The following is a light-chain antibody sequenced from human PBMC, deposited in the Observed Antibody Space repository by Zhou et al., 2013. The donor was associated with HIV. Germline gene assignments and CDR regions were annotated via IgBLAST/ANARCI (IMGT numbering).Light chain of an antibody. CDR2: DTS. CDR1: QSVSSSY. CDR3: QQYGRSPDST. J-gene: IGKJ4*01. V-gene: IGKV3-20*01. Sequence: EIVLTQSPATLSLSPGVRATLSCRASQSVSSSYLAWYQQKPGQAPRVLIYDTSSRATGIPDRFSGSGSGTDFTLTISRLEPDDFAVYYCQQYGRSPDSTFGGGTKV.